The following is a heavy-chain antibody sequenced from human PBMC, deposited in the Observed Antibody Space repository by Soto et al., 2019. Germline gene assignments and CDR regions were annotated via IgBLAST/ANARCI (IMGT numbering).Heavy chain of an antibody. CDR1: GGTFSSYT. Sequence: QVQLVQSGAEVKKPGSSVKVSCKATGGTFSSYTISWVRQAPGQGLEWMGRIIPILGIANYAQMFQGRVTITADKSTSTAYMELSSLRSEDTAVYYCARDQGDGGNSYWGQGTLVTVSS. V-gene: IGHV1-69*08. D-gene: IGHD2-21*02. CDR2: IIPILGIA. J-gene: IGHJ4*02. CDR3: ARDQGDGGNSY.